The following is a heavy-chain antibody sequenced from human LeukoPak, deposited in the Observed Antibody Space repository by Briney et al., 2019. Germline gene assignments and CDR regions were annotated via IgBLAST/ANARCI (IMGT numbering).Heavy chain of an antibody. J-gene: IGHJ4*02. CDR3: AKIASGLRGGVDY. Sequence: GGSLRLSCAASGFTVSSNYMSWVRQAPGKGLEWVSVIYSGGSTYYADSVKGRFTISRDNSKNTLYLQMNSLRAEDTAVYYCAKIASGLRGGVDYWGQGTLVTVSS. CDR2: IYSGGST. V-gene: IGHV3-53*01. D-gene: IGHD4-17*01. CDR1: GFTVSSNY.